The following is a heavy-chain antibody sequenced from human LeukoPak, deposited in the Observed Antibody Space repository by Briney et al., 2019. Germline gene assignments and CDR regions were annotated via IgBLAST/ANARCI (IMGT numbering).Heavy chain of an antibody. CDR3: ARVIYCSGGSCYDGAWFDP. CDR1: GYSISSGYY. CDR2: IYQSGST. V-gene: IGHV4-38-2*01. J-gene: IGHJ5*02. D-gene: IGHD2-15*01. Sequence: PSETLSLTCAVSGYSISSGYYWGWIRRPPGKGLEWIGSIYQSGSTYYNPSLKSRVTISVDTSKNQFSLKLISVTAADTAVYYCARVIYCSGGSCYDGAWFDPWGQGTLVTVSS.